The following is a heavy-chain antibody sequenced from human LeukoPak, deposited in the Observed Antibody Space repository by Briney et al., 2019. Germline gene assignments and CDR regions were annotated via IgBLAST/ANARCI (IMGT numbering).Heavy chain of an antibody. CDR2: IIPIFGTA. Sequence: EASVKVSCKASGGTFSSYAISWVRQAPGQGLEWMGGIIPIFGTANYAQKFQGRVTITADKSTSTAYMELSSLRAEDTAVYYCARRGASTGAFDIWGQGTMVTVSS. CDR3: ARRGASTGAFDI. D-gene: IGHD1-26*01. V-gene: IGHV1-69*06. CDR1: GGTFSSYA. J-gene: IGHJ3*02.